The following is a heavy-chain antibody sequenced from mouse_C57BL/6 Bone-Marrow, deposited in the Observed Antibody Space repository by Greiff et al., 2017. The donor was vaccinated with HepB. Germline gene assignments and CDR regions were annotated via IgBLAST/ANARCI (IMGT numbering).Heavy chain of an antibody. V-gene: IGHV1-55*01. J-gene: IGHJ4*01. CDR2: IYPGSGST. CDR1: GYTFTSYW. D-gene: IGHD1-1*01. CDR3: ARLRLDSSTYYYAMDY. Sequence: QVQLQQPGAELVKPGASVKMSCKASGYTFTSYWITWVKQRPGQGLEWIGDIYPGSGSTNYNEKFKSKATLTVDTSSSTAYMQLSSLTSEDSAVYYCARLRLDSSTYYYAMDYWGQGTSVTVSS.